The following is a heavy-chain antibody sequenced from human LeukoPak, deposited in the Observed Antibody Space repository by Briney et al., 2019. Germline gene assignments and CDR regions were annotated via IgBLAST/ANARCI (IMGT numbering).Heavy chain of an antibody. D-gene: IGHD3-10*01. Sequence: PGGSLRLSCAASGFTFSSYGMSWVRQAPGKGLEWVGRSRNKANSYSTTFGKSVKGRLTISRDESENSLYLQLNSLKTEDTGVYYCVRLSRGAMNYYMDVWGKGTTVTISS. CDR1: GFTFSSYG. J-gene: IGHJ6*03. CDR2: SRNKANSYST. CDR3: VRLSRGAMNYYMDV. V-gene: IGHV3-72*01.